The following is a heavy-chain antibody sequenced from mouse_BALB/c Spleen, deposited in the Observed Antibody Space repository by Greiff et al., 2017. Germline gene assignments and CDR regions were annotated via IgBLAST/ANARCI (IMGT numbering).Heavy chain of an antibody. V-gene: IGHV2-9*02. D-gene: IGHD2-4*01. Sequence: ESGPGLVAPSQSLSITCTVSGFSLTSYGVHWVRQPPGKGLEWLGVIWAGGSTNYNSALMSRLSISKDNSKSQVFLKMNSLQTDDTAMYYCARDYDYDVGPFAYWGQGTLVTVSA. CDR1: GFSLTSYG. J-gene: IGHJ3*01. CDR3: ARDYDYDVGPFAY. CDR2: IWAGGST.